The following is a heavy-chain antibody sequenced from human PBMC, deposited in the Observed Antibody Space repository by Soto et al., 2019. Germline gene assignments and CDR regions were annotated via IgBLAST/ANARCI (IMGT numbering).Heavy chain of an antibody. D-gene: IGHD2-15*01. J-gene: IGHJ6*02. Sequence: PGGSLRLSCAASGFTFSSYSMNWVRQAPGKGLEWVSSISSSSSYIYYADSVKGRFTISRDNAKNSLYLQMNSLRAEDTAVYYWARSREYCSGGICFNYYSYSGMDAWGQGTTFTSSS. CDR2: ISSSSSYI. CDR3: ARSREYCSGGICFNYYSYSGMDA. CDR1: GFTFSSYS. V-gene: IGHV3-21*01.